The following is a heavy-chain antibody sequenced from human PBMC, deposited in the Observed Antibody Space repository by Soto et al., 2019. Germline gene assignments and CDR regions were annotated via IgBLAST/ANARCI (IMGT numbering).Heavy chain of an antibody. CDR3: AKGLHVDRSGGACYS. CDR2: ISVSTIDT. Sequence: EVQLLESGGGSVQPGGSLRLSCEGSGFTFTSYAMSWVRQAPGKGLEWVSTISVSTIDTYYASSVRGRFTISRDNSKNTLYLQMSSLRAEDTAVYYCAKGLHVDRSGGACYSWGQGTLVTVSS. V-gene: IGHV3-23*01. D-gene: IGHD2-15*01. CDR1: GFTFTSYA. J-gene: IGHJ4*02.